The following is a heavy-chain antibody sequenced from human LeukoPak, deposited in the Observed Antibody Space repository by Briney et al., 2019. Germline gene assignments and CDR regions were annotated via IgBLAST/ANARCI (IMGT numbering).Heavy chain of an antibody. Sequence: ASVQVSCKASGYIFTGYYMHWVRQAPGQGLEWMGWINPNSGDTNYAQKFQGRVTISVDTSINTAYLQWISLKASDTAMYYCARHPIAAGGAFNWFDPWGQGTLVTVSS. CDR2: INPNSGDT. D-gene: IGHD6-13*01. CDR3: ARHPIAAGGAFNWFDP. CDR1: GYIFTGYY. J-gene: IGHJ5*02. V-gene: IGHV1-2*02.